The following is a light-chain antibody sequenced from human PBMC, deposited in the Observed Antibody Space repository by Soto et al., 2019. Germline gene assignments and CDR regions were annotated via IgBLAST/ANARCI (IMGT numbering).Light chain of an antibody. CDR3: HQYATAPWA. J-gene: IGKJ1*01. CDR2: GAS. Sequence: MVLTKSPGTLFLSPGERATLSCRASQSLGNTYLAWYQQKPCQPPRLLIYGASSRATGIPDSFSGSGSGTDFTLTISRLEPEDFAVYYCHQYATAPWAFGQGTTVEFK. CDR1: QSLGNTY. V-gene: IGKV3-20*01.